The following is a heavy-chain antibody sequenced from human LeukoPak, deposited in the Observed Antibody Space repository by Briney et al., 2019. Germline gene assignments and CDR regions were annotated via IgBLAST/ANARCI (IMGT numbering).Heavy chain of an antibody. CDR2: ISGSGGST. V-gene: IGHV3-23*01. D-gene: IGHD2-2*01. CDR3: AKGGEVVPAAPAHFDY. CDR1: GFTFSSYA. Sequence: GGSLRLSCAASGFTFSSYAMSWVRQAPGRGLEWVSAISGSGGSTYYADSVKGRFTISRDNSKNTLYLQMNSLRAEGTAVYYCAKGGEVVPAAPAHFDYWGQGTLVTVSS. J-gene: IGHJ4*02.